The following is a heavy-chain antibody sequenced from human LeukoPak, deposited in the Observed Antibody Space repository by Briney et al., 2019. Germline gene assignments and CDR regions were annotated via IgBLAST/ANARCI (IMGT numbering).Heavy chain of an antibody. CDR2: ISGSGGST. V-gene: IGHV3-23*01. Sequence: GGSLRLSCAASGFTFSSYAMSWVRQAPGKGLEWVSAISGSGGSTYYADSVKGRFTISRDNAKNSLYLQMNSLRAEDTAVYYCARRYSSGYFDYWGQGTLVTVSS. J-gene: IGHJ4*02. CDR1: GFTFSSYA. CDR3: ARRYSSGYFDY. D-gene: IGHD6-19*01.